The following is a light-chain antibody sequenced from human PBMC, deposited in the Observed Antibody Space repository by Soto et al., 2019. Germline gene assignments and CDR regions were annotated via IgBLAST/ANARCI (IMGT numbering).Light chain of an antibody. CDR2: GAS. CDR3: QQYGSAPYT. J-gene: IGKJ2*01. CDR1: QSVSSSY. Sequence: EIVSTQSPGTLSLSPGERATLSCRASQSVSSSYLAWYQQKPGQASRLLIYGASSRATGIPDRFSGSGSGTDCTLTISRLEPDDFAVYYCQQYGSAPYTFGQGTKLEIK. V-gene: IGKV3-20*01.